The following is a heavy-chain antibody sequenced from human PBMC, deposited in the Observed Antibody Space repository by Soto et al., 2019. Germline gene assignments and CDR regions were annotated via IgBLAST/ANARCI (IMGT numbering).Heavy chain of an antibody. CDR3: ARDPSVTAIGRADH. CDR1: GFTFDDYA. J-gene: IGHJ4*02. Sequence: PGVSLRLSCVVSGFTFDDYAMHWVRQAPGGGLEWVSGINWNSAVIGYADSVKGRFTISRDNAKNALYLQMTSLRSEDTALYYCARDPSVTAIGRADHWGQGTLVTVSS. CDR2: INWNSAVI. D-gene: IGHD5-18*01. V-gene: IGHV3-9*01.